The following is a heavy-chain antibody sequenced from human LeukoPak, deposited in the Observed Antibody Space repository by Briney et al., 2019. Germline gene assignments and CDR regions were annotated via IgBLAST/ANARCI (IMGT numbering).Heavy chain of an antibody. CDR3: ARVGEYYDSSGYNGVDRAFDI. J-gene: IGHJ3*02. D-gene: IGHD3-22*01. CDR1: GFSFSAYG. CDR2: ISYDGSNK. Sequence: GGSLRLSCGTSGFSFSAYGMHWVRQAPGKGLEWVAVISYDGSNKYYADSVKGRFTISRDNSKNTLYLQMNSLRAEDTAVYYCARVGEYYDSSGYNGVDRAFDIWGQGTMVTVSS. V-gene: IGHV3-30*03.